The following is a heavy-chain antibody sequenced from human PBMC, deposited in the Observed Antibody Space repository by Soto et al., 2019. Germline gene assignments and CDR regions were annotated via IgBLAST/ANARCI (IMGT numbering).Heavy chain of an antibody. CDR2: INHSGST. J-gene: IGHJ5*02. CDR1: GGSFSGYY. Sequence: QVQLQQWGAGLLKPSETLSLTCAVYGGSFSGYYWSWIRQPPGKGLEWIGEINHSGSTNYNPSLKSRVTISVDTSKNQFSLELSSVTAADTAVYYCARGGGSYYPYWFDPWGQGTLVTVSS. D-gene: IGHD1-26*01. V-gene: IGHV4-34*01. CDR3: ARGGGSYYPYWFDP.